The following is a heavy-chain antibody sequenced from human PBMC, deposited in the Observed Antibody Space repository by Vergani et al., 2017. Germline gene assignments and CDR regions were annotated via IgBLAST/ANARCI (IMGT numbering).Heavy chain of an antibody. CDR2: IYTSGGP. D-gene: IGHD3-3*01. J-gene: IGHJ5*02. CDR3: AGEGLFHYDFLRGPGAPWFDP. V-gene: IGHV4-4*07. CDR1: GGSISSYY. Sequence: QVQLQESCPGLVKPSETLSLTCTVSGGSISSYYWSWIRQPAGKGLEWSGRIYTSGGPNYNPTLKSRVTMSVDTSKNQFSLKRSSVTAADPAVYYCAGEGLFHYDFLRGPGAPWFDPWGQGTLVTGSS.